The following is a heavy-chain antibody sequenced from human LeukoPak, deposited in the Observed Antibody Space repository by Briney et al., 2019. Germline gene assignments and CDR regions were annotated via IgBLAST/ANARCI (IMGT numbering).Heavy chain of an antibody. J-gene: IGHJ6*04. V-gene: IGHV3-48*03. CDR2: ISSSGSTI. D-gene: IGHD3-10*02. Sequence: SGGSPRLSCAASGFTFSSYEMNWVRQAPGKGLEWVSYISSSGSTIYYADSVKGRFTISRDNAKNSLYLQMNSLRAEDTAVYYCAELGITTIGGVWGKGTTVTISS. CDR1: GFTFSSYE. CDR3: AELGITTIGGV.